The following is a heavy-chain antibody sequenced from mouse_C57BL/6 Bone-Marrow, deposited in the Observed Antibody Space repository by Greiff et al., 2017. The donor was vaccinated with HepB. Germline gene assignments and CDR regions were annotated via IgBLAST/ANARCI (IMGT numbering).Heavy chain of an antibody. Sequence: VQLQQSGPELVKPGASVKIPCKASGYTFTDYNMDWVKQSHGKSLEWIGDINPNNGGTNYNQKFKGKATLTVDKSSSTAYMELRSLTSEDTAVYYCTRGIYYGYLYYFDYWGQGTTLTVSS. J-gene: IGHJ2*01. D-gene: IGHD2-2*01. CDR2: INPNNGGT. CDR3: TRGIYYGYLYYFDY. CDR1: GYTFTDYN. V-gene: IGHV1-18*01.